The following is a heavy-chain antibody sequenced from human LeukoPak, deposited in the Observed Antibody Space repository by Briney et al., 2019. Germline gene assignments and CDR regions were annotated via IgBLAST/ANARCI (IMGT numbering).Heavy chain of an antibody. CDR3: AKDPSDLGGSGSNNYFDC. Sequence: QPGGSLRLSCAASGFTFSSDDMSWVCQAPGKGLEWVSGITYSSGYTYYADSVKGRFTISRDNSRNTLYLQMNSLRAEDTAVYYCAKDPSDLGGSGSNNYFDCWGQGTLVTVSS. D-gene: IGHD3-10*01. J-gene: IGHJ4*02. CDR2: ITYSSGYT. CDR1: GFTFSSDD. V-gene: IGHV3-23*01.